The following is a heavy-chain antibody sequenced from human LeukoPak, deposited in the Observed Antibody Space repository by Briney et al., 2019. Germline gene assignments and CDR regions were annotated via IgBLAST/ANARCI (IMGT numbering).Heavy chain of an antibody. CDR2: INPNSGGT. Sequence: ASVKVSCKASGYTFTDYYMHWVRQAPGQGLEWMGWINPNSGGTNYAQRLQGRVTMTTDTSTTTAYMELRSLRSDDTAVYYCARATGTWGHDGFDIWGQGTMVTVSS. CDR1: GYTFTDYY. D-gene: IGHD3-16*01. CDR3: ARATGTWGHDGFDI. V-gene: IGHV1-2*02. J-gene: IGHJ3*02.